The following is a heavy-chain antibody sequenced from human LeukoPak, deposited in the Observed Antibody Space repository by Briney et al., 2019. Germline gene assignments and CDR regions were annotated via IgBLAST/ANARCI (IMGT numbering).Heavy chain of an antibody. J-gene: IGHJ4*02. CDR2: ISWNSGSI. D-gene: IGHD2-2*01. Sequence: GGSLRLSCAASGFTFDDYAMHWVRQAPGKGLEWDSGISWNSGSIGYADSVKGRFTISRDNAKNSLYLQMNSLRAEDTALYYCAKDMACSSTSCPFDYWGQGTLVTVSS. V-gene: IGHV3-9*01. CDR3: AKDMACSSTSCPFDY. CDR1: GFTFDDYA.